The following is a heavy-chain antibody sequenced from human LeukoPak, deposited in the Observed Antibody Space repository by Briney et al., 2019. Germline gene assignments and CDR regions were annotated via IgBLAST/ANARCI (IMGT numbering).Heavy chain of an antibody. CDR3: ARRWPHSSGYYLFDY. Sequence: SVKVSCKASGGTFSSHGFSWGRESPGQGLWWRAGIFPIFGATNYAQKFQGRVTITTDDSTSTGYMELSSLRSEDTAVYYCARRWPHSSGYYLFDYWGQGTLVTVSS. CDR1: GGTFSSHG. J-gene: IGHJ4*02. D-gene: IGHD3-22*01. V-gene: IGHV1-69*05. CDR2: IFPIFGAT.